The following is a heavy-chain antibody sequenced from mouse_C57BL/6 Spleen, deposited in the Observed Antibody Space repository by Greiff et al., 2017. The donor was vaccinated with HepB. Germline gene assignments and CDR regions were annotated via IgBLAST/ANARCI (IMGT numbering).Heavy chain of an antibody. D-gene: IGHD1-1*01. CDR2: ISSGGDYI. J-gene: IGHJ4*01. CDR1: GFTFSSYA. Sequence: EVQVVESGEGLVKPGGSLKLSCAASGFTFSSYAMSWVRQTPEKRLEWVAYISSGGDYIYYADTVKGRFTISRDNARNTLYLQMSSLKSEDTAMYYCTRDGSSHYYAMDDWGQGTSVTVSS. CDR3: TRDGSSHYYAMDD. V-gene: IGHV5-9-1*02.